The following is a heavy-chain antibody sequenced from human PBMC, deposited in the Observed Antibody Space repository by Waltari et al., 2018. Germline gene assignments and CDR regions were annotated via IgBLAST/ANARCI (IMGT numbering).Heavy chain of an antibody. Sequence: QVQLVQSGAEVKKPGASVKVSCKASGYTFTSYGISWVRQAPGQGLEWMGWISANKGNTNYAQKRQGRVTMTTDTSTSTAYMELRSLRSDDTAVYYCASHSITGTAWDFDYWGQGTLVTVSS. J-gene: IGHJ4*02. CDR2: ISANKGNT. CDR1: GYTFTSYG. V-gene: IGHV1-18*01. D-gene: IGHD1-7*01. CDR3: ASHSITGTAWDFDY.